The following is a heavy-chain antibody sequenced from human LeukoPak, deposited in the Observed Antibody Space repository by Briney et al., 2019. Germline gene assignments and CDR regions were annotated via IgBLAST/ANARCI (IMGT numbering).Heavy chain of an antibody. V-gene: IGHV3-23*01. Sequence: PGGSLRLSCAASGFTFSSYAMSWVRQAPGKGLEWVSAISGSGGSIYYADSVKGRFTISRDNSKNTLYLQMNSLRAEDTAVYYCAKDGSGSYPYRDAFDIWGQGTMVTVSS. J-gene: IGHJ3*02. CDR1: GFTFSSYA. D-gene: IGHD1-26*01. CDR3: AKDGSGSYPYRDAFDI. CDR2: ISGSGGSI.